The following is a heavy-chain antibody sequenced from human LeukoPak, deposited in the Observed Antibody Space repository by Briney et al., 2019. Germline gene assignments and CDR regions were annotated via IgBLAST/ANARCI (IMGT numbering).Heavy chain of an antibody. CDR1: GGTFSSYA. CDR2: IIPIFGTA. Sequence: SVKVSCKASGGTFSSYAISWVRQAPGQGLEWMGGIIPIFGTANYAQKFQGRVTITTDESTSTAYMELSSLRSEDTAVYYCASGVGATRGPVYYFDYWGQGTLVTVSS. V-gene: IGHV1-69*05. J-gene: IGHJ4*02. D-gene: IGHD1-26*01. CDR3: ASGVGATRGPVYYFDY.